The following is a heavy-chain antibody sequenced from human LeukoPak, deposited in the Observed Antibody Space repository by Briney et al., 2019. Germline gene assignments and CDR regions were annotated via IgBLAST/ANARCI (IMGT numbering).Heavy chain of an antibody. CDR2: MNPNSGNT. CDR3: AGQYSSGWYNYYGMDV. J-gene: IGHJ6*02. Sequence: ASVKVSCKASGYTFTSYDINWVRQATGQGLEWMGWMNPNSGNTGYAQKFQGGVTMTRNTSISTAYMELSSLRSEDTAVYYCAGQYSSGWYNYYGMDVWGQGTTVTVSS. CDR1: GYTFTSYD. D-gene: IGHD6-19*01. V-gene: IGHV1-8*01.